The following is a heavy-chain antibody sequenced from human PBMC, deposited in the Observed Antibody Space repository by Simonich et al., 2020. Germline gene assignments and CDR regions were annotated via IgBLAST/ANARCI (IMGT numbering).Heavy chain of an antibody. CDR1: GFTFSSYS. CDR3: ARANERDY. Sequence: EVQLVESGGGLVKPGGSLRLSCAASGFTFSSYSMNWVRQAPRKGVEWVSSISSSSSYIYYADSVKGRFTISRDNAKNSLYLQMNSLRAEDTAVYYCARANERDYWGQGTLVTVSS. J-gene: IGHJ4*02. CDR2: ISSSSSYI. D-gene: IGHD1-1*01. V-gene: IGHV3-21*01.